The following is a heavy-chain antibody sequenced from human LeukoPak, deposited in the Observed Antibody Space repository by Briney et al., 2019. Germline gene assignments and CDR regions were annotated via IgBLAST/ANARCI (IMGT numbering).Heavy chain of an antibody. CDR3: AKDGAYDILTGYPDY. CDR2: ISWNSGSI. D-gene: IGHD3-9*01. Sequence: GRSLRLSCAASGFTFDDYAMHCVRQAPGKGLEWVSGISWNSGSIGYADSVKGRFTISRDNAKNSLYLQMNSLRAEDTALYYCAKDGAYDILTGYPDYWGQGTLVTVSS. J-gene: IGHJ4*02. V-gene: IGHV3-9*01. CDR1: GFTFDDYA.